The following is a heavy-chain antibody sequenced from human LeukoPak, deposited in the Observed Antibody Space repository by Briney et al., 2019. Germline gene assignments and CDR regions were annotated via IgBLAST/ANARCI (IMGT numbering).Heavy chain of an antibody. D-gene: IGHD2-15*01. V-gene: IGHV3-9*01. CDR3: AKAKEGYCSGGSCPSIDY. CDR2: ISWNSGSI. Sequence: PGRSLRLSCAASGFTFDDYAMHWVRQAPGKGLEWVSGISWNSGSIGYADSVKGRFTISRDNSKNTLYLQMNSLRAEDTAVYYCAKAKEGYCSGGSCPSIDYWGQGTLVTVSS. CDR1: GFTFDDYA. J-gene: IGHJ4*02.